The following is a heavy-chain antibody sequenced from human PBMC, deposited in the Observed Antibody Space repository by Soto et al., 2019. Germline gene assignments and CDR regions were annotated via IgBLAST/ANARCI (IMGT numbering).Heavy chain of an antibody. CDR2: INPNSGGT. CDR1: GYTFTGYY. V-gene: IGHV1-2*04. CDR3: ARAGALYCTNGVCQSPYYFDY. Sequence: ASGKVSCKASGYTFTGYYMHWVRQAPGQGLEWMGWINPNSGGTNYAQKFQGWVTMTRDTSISTAYMELSRLRSDDTAVYYCARAGALYCTNGVCQSPYYFDYWGQGTLVTVSS. J-gene: IGHJ4*02. D-gene: IGHD2-8*01.